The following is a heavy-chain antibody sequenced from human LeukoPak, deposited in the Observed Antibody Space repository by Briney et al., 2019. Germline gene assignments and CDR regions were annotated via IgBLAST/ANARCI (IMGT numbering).Heavy chain of an antibody. CDR3: AREFYYDSSGYYPNYFDY. D-gene: IGHD3-22*01. J-gene: IGHJ4*02. CDR2: SSSSDDGK. Sequence: GGSLRLSCTASGLSLNNYAMSWVRQVPGKGLEWVSASSSSDDGKWYAESVRGRFTISRDTSKNTVYLQMNSLRAEDTAVYYCAREFYYDSSGYYPNYFDYWGQGTLVTVSS. V-gene: IGHV3-23*01. CDR1: GLSLNNYA.